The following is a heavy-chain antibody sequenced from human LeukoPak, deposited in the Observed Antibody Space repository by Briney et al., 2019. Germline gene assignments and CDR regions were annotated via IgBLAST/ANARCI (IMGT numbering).Heavy chain of an antibody. Sequence: GGSLRLSCAASGFTFSSYGMSWVRQAPGKGLEWVSGISGSGGTTYYADSVKGRFTISRDNSKITLYLQMNSLRAEDTAVYYCAKVRANRFASFDYWGQGTLVTVSS. CDR3: AKVRANRFASFDY. CDR2: ISGSGGTT. CDR1: GFTFSSYG. D-gene: IGHD1/OR15-1a*01. J-gene: IGHJ4*02. V-gene: IGHV3-23*01.